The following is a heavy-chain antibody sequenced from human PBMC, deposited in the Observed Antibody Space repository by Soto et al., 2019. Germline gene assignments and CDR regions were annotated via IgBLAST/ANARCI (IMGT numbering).Heavy chain of an antibody. CDR3: ARVPDR. CDR1: GFSIISGGYS. J-gene: IGHJ5*02. CDR2: IYHSGST. Sequence: PSETLSLTCAFSGFSIISGGYSWSWIRQPPGKGLEWIGYIYHSGSTYYNPSLKSRVTISVDRSKNQFSLKLSSVTAADTAVYYCARVPDRWGQGTLVTVSS. D-gene: IGHD2-2*01. V-gene: IGHV4-30-2*01.